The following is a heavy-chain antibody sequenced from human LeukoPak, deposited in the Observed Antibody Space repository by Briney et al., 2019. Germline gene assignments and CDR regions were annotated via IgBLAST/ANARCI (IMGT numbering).Heavy chain of an antibody. CDR3: AKSESSSSQFCDY. CDR1: GFTFSSYG. CDR2: IRYDGSNK. V-gene: IGHV3-30*02. J-gene: IGHJ4*02. Sequence: GGSLRLSCAASGFTFSSYGMFWVRQAPGKGLEWVAFIRYDGSNKYYADSVKGRFTTSRDNSKNTLYLQMNSLRAEDTAVYYCAKSESSSSQFCDYWGQGTLVTVSS. D-gene: IGHD6-6*01.